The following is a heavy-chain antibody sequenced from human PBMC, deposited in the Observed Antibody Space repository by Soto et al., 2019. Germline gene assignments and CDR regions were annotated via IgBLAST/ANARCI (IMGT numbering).Heavy chain of an antibody. V-gene: IGHV4-34*01. CDR1: GGSFSGYY. CDR3: ARGRVQLWRDPNWFDP. J-gene: IGHJ5*02. D-gene: IGHD5-18*01. CDR2: INHSGST. Sequence: SETLSLTCAVYGGSFSGYYWSWICQPPGKGLEWIGEINHSGSTNYNPSLKSRVTISVDTSKNQFSLKLSSVTAADTAVYYCARGRVQLWRDPNWFDPWGQGTLVTVSS.